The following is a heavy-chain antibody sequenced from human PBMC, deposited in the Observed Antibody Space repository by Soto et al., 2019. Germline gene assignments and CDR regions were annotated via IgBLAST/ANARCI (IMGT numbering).Heavy chain of an antibody. J-gene: IGHJ4*02. CDR2: VVPVLGIS. Sequence: QVQLVQAGTEVKKPGSSVKVSCKASGNTFSSYSISWVRQAPGQGLEWMGRVVPVLGISNYAQRFQGRVTITADRSTSTAYLELNSLTSEDTAVYFCARGAVDQPLLAVFWGQGTLVAVSS. D-gene: IGHD1-26*01. CDR1: GNTFSSYS. CDR3: ARGAVDQPLLAVF. V-gene: IGHV1-69*02.